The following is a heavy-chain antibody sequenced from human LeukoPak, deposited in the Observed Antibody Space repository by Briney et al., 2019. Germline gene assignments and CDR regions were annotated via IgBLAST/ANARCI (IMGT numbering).Heavy chain of an antibody. CDR2: IIASFGTA. CDR1: GGTLSRYA. J-gene: IGHJ4*02. Sequence: GASVKVSCKASGGTLSRYAISWVRQAPGQGLEWMGGIIASFGTANYAQKFQGRVTITADKSTSTAYMELSSLRSEDTAVYYCASFGYGSGSYWADFDYWGQGTLVTVSS. V-gene: IGHV1-69*06. CDR3: ASFGYGSGSYWADFDY. D-gene: IGHD3-10*01.